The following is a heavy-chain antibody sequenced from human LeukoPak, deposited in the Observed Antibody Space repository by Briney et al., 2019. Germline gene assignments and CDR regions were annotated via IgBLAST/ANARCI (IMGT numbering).Heavy chain of an antibody. D-gene: IGHD2-2*02. CDR3: AKGSSSSCYSPSDY. V-gene: IGHV3-23*01. CDR1: GFTFSNYA. J-gene: IGHJ4*02. Sequence: GGSLRLSCAASGFTFSNYAMSSVRQAPGKGLEWVSTHCADDGDTYYADSVKGRFTISRDNARNTLYLQMICLSAEDTALYYCAKGSSSSCYSPSDYWGQGALATVSS. CDR2: HCADDGDT.